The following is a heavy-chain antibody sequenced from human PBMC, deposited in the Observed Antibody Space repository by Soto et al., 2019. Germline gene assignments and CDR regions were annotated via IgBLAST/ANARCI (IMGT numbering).Heavy chain of an antibody. CDR2: IYHDGSNR. CDR1: GFTLTNNG. Sequence: GGPLRLSCAASGFTLTNNGMHWVRQAPCKGLEWVALIYHDGSNRYYADSVKGRFTISKDNSKNTLYLQVDSLRAEDTAVYYCARAPIWPDCSGGGWYRFDYWGQVTRVTASS. D-gene: IGHD2-15*01. V-gene: IGHV3-33*01. CDR3: ARAPIWPDCSGGGWYRFDY. J-gene: IGHJ4*02.